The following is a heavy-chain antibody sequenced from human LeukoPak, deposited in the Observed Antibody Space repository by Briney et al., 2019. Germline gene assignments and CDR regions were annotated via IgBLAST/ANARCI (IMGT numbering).Heavy chain of an antibody. CDR2: TYYGGST. Sequence: SETLSLTCTVSGGSISHYYWSWIRQPPEKGLEWIGYTYYGGSTKFNPSLKSRVAISVDTSKKQFSLNLTSVTAADTAVYYCARGLKYGDYVSWFDPWGQGTLVTVSS. D-gene: IGHD4-17*01. CDR1: GGSISHYY. V-gene: IGHV4-59*01. CDR3: ARGLKYGDYVSWFDP. J-gene: IGHJ5*02.